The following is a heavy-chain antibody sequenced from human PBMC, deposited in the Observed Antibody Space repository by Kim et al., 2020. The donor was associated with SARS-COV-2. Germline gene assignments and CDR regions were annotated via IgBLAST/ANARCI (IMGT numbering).Heavy chain of an antibody. D-gene: IGHD5-12*01. CDR3: ANRRDGFNSVDY. CDR1: GFTFSNYA. CDR2: ISASGDST. J-gene: IGHJ4*02. Sequence: GGSLRHSCAASGFTFSNYAMTWVRQAPGKGLEWVSAISASGDSTYYADSVKGRFTISRDNSKNTLYLQMNSLRAEDTAVYYCANRRDGFNSVDYWGQGTLVTVSS. V-gene: IGHV3-23*01.